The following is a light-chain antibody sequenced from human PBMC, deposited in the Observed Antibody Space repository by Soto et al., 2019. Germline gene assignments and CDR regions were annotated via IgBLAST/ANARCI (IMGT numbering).Light chain of an antibody. CDR3: NSYTSTSSWV. CDR2: EVT. V-gene: IGLV2-14*01. J-gene: IGLJ3*02. CDR1: RSDVGSYNY. Sequence: QSALSQPASVAGSPGQSITSSCTGTRSDVGSYNYVSWYQQHPGKAPKLMIYEVTNRPSGVSNRFSGSKSGNTASLTISGLQAEDEADYYCNSYTSTSSWVFGGGTKLTVL.